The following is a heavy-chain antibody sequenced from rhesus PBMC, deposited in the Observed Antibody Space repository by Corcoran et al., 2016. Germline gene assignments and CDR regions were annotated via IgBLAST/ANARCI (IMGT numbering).Heavy chain of an antibody. CDR2: IGGDISYT. J-gene: IGHJ6*01. D-gene: IGHD1-20*01. CDR3: ARRYSWNNFYGLDS. V-gene: IGHV3-115*02. CDR1: GFTFSGYE. Sequence: EVQLAESGGGLVQPGGSLRLSCAASGFTFSGYEMHWVRQAPGKGLESVSVIGGDISYTHSVDSVKGRFTISRDNAKNSLSLQMNSLRAEDTAVYYCARRYSWNNFYGLDSWGQGVVVTVSS.